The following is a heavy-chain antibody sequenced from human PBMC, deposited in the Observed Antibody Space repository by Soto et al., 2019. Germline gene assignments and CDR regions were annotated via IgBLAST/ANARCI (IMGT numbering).Heavy chain of an antibody. CDR2: IVPNVGTV. J-gene: IGHJ4*02. Sequence: QMQLVQSGAEVKKPGSSVKVSCKASGGTLSSFINYPINWVRQAPGQGLEWMGGIVPNVGTVNYAQKFQGRFTITADNSTGTAYMELSRMRSEDPPLYYWARRDTRGLLRYSDNWGQGTLVTVSS. CDR3: ARRDTRGLLRYSDN. V-gene: IGHV1-69*06. CDR1: GGTLSSFINYP. D-gene: IGHD3-10*01.